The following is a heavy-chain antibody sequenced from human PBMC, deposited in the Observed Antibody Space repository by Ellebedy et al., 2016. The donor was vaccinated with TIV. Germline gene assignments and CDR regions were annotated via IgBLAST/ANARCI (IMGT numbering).Heavy chain of an antibody. CDR3: ARDILTGYYRWGDAFDI. CDR1: GYTFTSYY. D-gene: IGHD3-9*01. J-gene: IGHJ3*02. V-gene: IGHV1-46*01. Sequence: ASVKVSXXASGYTFTSYYMHWVRQAPGQGLEWMGIINPSGGSTSYAQKFQGRVTMTRDTSTSTVYMELSSLRSEDTAVYYCARDILTGYYRWGDAFDIWGQGTMVTVSS. CDR2: INPSGGST.